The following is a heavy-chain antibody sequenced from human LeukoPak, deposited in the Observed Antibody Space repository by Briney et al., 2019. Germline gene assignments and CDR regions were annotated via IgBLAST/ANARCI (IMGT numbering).Heavy chain of an antibody. D-gene: IGHD1-1*01. J-gene: IGHJ4*02. CDR3: ARGELEPMFYDY. Sequence: GGSLRLSCAASGFTFDDYGMSWVRQAPGKGLEWVSGINWNGGSTGYADSVKGRFTISRDNAKNSLYLQMNSLRAEDTALYHCARGELEPMFYDYWGQGTLVTVSS. CDR2: INWNGGST. V-gene: IGHV3-20*01. CDR1: GFTFDDYG.